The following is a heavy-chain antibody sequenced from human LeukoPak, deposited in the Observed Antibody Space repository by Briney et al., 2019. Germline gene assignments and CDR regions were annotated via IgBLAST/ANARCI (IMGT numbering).Heavy chain of an antibody. J-gene: IGHJ2*01. CDR1: GGSFSGYY. D-gene: IGHD5-12*01. CDR2: ISRSGST. CDR3: ARALVRATMVWYFDL. V-gene: IGHV4-34*01. Sequence: PSETLSLTCAVSGGSFSGYYWSWIRQPPGKGLEWIGEISRSGSTNYSPSLKSRVTISVDTSKNQFSLNLSSVTAADTAVYYCARALVRATMVWYFDLWGRGTLVTVSS.